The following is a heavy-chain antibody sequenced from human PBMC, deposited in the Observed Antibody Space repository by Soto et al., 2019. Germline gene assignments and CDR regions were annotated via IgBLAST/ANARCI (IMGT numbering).Heavy chain of an antibody. Sequence: QVQLVQSGAEVKRPGSSVKVCCKASGDTFNFYSINWVRQAPGVGLEWVGRVNPILSMSNYAQRFQGRVTMTADKSTSTAYMELRSLRSEDTAIYYCASSYGSGYRAFDYWGQGALVTVSS. D-gene: IGHD3-10*01. V-gene: IGHV1-69*02. CDR2: VNPILSMS. CDR3: ASSYGSGYRAFDY. J-gene: IGHJ4*02. CDR1: GDTFNFYS.